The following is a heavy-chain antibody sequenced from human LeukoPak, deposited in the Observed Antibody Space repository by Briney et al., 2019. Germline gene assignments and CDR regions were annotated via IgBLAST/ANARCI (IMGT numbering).Heavy chain of an antibody. J-gene: IGHJ4*02. CDR2: ISGSGDST. CDR3: AKTSYSYGFSYFDY. Sequence: GGSLRLSCAASGFTFSSYAMSWVRQAPGEGLEWVSAISGSGDSTYYADSVKGRFTISRDNSKNTLYLQMNSLRAGDTAVYYCAKTSYSYGFSYFDYWGQGTLVTVSS. V-gene: IGHV3-23*01. D-gene: IGHD5-18*01. CDR1: GFTFSSYA.